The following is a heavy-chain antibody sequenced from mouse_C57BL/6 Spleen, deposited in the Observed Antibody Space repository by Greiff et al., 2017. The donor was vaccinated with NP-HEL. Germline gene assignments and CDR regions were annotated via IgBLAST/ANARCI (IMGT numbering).Heavy chain of an antibody. D-gene: IGHD2-4*01. Sequence: VQLQQSGTVLARPGASVKMPCKTSGYTFTSYWMHWVKQRPGQGLEWIGAIYPGNSDTSYNQKFKGKAKLTAVTSASTAYMELSSLTNEDSAVYYCTRGDYDRRVNFNYWGQGTTLTVSS. CDR1: GYTFTSYW. J-gene: IGHJ2*01. CDR2: IYPGNSDT. V-gene: IGHV1-5*01. CDR3: TRGDYDRRVNFNY.